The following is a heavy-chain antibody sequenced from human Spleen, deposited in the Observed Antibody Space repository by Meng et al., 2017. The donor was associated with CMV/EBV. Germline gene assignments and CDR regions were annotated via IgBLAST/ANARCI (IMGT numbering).Heavy chain of an antibody. V-gene: IGHV1-69*05. CDR1: GYTFSSYG. CDR2: IIPIFGTA. Sequence: SVKVSCKASGYTFSSYGISWVRQAPGQGLEWMGGIIPIFGTANYAQKFQGRVTITTDESTSTAYMELSSLRSEDTAVYYCAKGYESGWHRDSDYWGQGTLVTVSS. D-gene: IGHD6-19*01. CDR3: AKGYESGWHRDSDY. J-gene: IGHJ4*02.